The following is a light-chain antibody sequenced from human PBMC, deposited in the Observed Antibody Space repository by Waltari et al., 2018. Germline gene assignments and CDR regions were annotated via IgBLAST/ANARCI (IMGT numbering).Light chain of an antibody. CDR3: AAWDDSLNGPV. J-gene: IGLJ3*02. Sequence: QSVLTQPPSASGTPGQRVSISCSGSNSNIGTNTVNWYQQLPGTAPKLLIYSNNNRPSGVPDRFAGSKSSTSASLAISGLQSEDEAEYYCAAWDDSLNGPVFGAGTKLTVL. CDR2: SNN. V-gene: IGLV1-44*01. CDR1: NSNIGTNT.